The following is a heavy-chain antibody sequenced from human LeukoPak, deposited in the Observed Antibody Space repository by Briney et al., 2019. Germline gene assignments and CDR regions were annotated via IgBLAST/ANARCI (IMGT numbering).Heavy chain of an antibody. CDR3: ARLNRLVRYFDY. CDR2: INHSGST. Sequence: SETLSLTCAVYGGSFSGYYWSWIRQPPGKGLEWIGEINHSGSTNYNPSLKSRVTISVDTSKNQFSLKLSSVTAADTAVYYCARLNRLVRYFDYWGQGTLVTVPS. D-gene: IGHD3-9*01. CDR1: GGSFSGYY. V-gene: IGHV4-34*01. J-gene: IGHJ4*02.